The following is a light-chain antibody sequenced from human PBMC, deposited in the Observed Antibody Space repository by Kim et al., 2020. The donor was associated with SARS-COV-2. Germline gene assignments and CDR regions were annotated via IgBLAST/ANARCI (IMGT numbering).Light chain of an antibody. CDR2: RNN. V-gene: IGLV1-47*01. CDR3: AAWDDSLSGPHVV. J-gene: IGLJ2*01. CDR1: SSNIGSNY. Sequence: VTISCSGSSSNIGSNYVYWYQQLPGTAPKLLIYRNNQRPSGVPDRFSGSKSGTSASLAISGLRSEDEADYYCAAWDDSLSGPHVVFGGGTKLTVL.